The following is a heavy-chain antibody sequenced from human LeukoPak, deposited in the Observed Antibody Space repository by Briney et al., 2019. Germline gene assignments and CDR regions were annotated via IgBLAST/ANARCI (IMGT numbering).Heavy chain of an antibody. CDR1: GFTFSSYA. V-gene: IGHV3-64*04. Sequence: GGSLRLSCSASGFTFSSYAMHWVRQAPGKGLEYVSAISSNGGSTYYADSVKGRFTISRDNSKNTVYLQMNSLRAEDTAVYYCATVTASHYFDYWGQGTLVTVSS. J-gene: IGHJ4*02. CDR3: ATVTASHYFDY. D-gene: IGHD2-21*02. CDR2: ISSNGGST.